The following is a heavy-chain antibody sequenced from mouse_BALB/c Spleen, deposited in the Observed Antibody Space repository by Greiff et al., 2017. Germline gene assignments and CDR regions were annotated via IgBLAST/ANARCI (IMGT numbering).Heavy chain of an antibody. D-gene: IGHD2-10*01. J-gene: IGHJ4*01. CDR3: ARPPSYYGNYDAMDY. CDR1: GYTFTSYT. CDR2: INPSSGYT. V-gene: IGHV1-4*01. Sequence: VQLQQSGAELARPGASVKMSCKASGYTFTSYTMHWVKQRPGQGLEWIGYINPSSGYTNYNQKFKDKATLTADKSSSTAYMQLSSLTSEDSAVYYCARPPSYYGNYDAMDYWGQGTSVTVSS.